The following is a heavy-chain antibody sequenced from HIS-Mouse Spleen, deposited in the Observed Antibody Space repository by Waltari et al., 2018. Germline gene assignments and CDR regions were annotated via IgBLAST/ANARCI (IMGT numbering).Heavy chain of an antibody. CDR3: AREIPYSSSWYDWYFDL. Sequence: QLQLQESGPGLVKPSETLSLTCTVSGGSISSSSYYWGWFRQPPGKGLEWIGSIYYSGSTSYNPSLKSRVTISVDTSKNQFSLKLSSVTAADTAVYYCAREIPYSSSWYDWYFDLWGRGTLVTVSS. D-gene: IGHD6-13*01. J-gene: IGHJ2*01. V-gene: IGHV4-39*07. CDR1: GGSISSSSYY. CDR2: IYYSGST.